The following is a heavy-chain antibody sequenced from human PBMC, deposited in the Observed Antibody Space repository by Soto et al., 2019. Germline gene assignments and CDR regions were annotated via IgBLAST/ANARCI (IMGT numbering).Heavy chain of an antibody. D-gene: IGHD2-15*01. Sequence: PGGSLRLSCAASGFTFTTYAIHWVRQAPGKGLEWVAVISNDGRGKYYADSVKGRFTISRDNPKNTLYLQMNSLRSDDTAVYYCARDQCFGRSCYYFDFWGQGTLVTVSS. CDR3: ARDQCFGRSCYYFDF. CDR1: GFTFTTYA. V-gene: IGHV3-30*04. J-gene: IGHJ4*02. CDR2: ISNDGRGK.